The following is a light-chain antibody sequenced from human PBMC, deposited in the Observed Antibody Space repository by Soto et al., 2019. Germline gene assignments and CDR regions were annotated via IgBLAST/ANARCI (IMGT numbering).Light chain of an antibody. CDR1: QNIINY. Sequence: EIVLTQSPATLSLSPGERATLSCRASQNIINYLAWYQQKPGQAPRLLIYDASNRATGIPARFSGSGSGTDFTLTISSLEPADSAVYYCQQRLRWPLTFGGGTKVEIK. J-gene: IGKJ4*01. CDR3: QQRLRWPLT. V-gene: IGKV3-11*01. CDR2: DAS.